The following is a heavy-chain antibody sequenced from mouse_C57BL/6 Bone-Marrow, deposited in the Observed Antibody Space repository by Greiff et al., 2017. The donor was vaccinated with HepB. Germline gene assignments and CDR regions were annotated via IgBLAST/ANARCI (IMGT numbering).Heavy chain of an antibody. V-gene: IGHV1-42*01. CDR3: AKANWDGAWFAY. Sequence: VQLQQSGPELVKPGASVKISCKASGYSFTGYYMNWVKQSPEKSLEWIGEINPSTGGTTYNQKFKAKATLTVDKSSSTAYMQLKSLTSEDSAVYYCAKANWDGAWFAYWGQGTLVTVSA. CDR1: GYSFTGYY. J-gene: IGHJ3*01. D-gene: IGHD4-1*01. CDR2: INPSTGGT.